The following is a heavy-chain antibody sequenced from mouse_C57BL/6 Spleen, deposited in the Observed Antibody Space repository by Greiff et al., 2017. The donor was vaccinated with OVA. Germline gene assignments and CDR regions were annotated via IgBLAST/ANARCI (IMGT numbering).Heavy chain of an antibody. D-gene: IGHD3-2*01. CDR2: IYPGSGST. CDR3: ARGGRQPPPCAY. V-gene: IGHV1-55*01. CDR1: GYTFTSYW. Sequence: QVQLQQPGAELVKPGASVKMSCKASGYTFTSYWITWVKQRPGQGLEWIGDIYPGSGSTNYNEKFKSKATLTGDTSSSTADMQLSSLTSEDSAVYYCARGGRQPPPCAYWGQGTLVTVSA. J-gene: IGHJ3*01.